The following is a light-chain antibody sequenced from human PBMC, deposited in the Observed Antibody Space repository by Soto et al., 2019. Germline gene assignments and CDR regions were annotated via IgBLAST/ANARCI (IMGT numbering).Light chain of an antibody. CDR1: SSDVGSYNL. V-gene: IGLV2-23*01. J-gene: IGLJ1*01. Sequence: QSVLTQPASVSGSPGQSITISCTGTSSDVGSYNLVSWYQQHPGKAPKLMIYDGIKRPSGVSNRFSGSKSGNTASRTLSGLQAEDEADYYCCSYAGSSTRFGTGTKLTVL. CDR2: DGI. CDR3: CSYAGSSTR.